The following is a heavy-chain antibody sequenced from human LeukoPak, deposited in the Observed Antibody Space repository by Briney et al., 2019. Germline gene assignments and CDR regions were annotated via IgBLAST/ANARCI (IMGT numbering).Heavy chain of an antibody. D-gene: IGHD6-19*01. V-gene: IGHV3-33*08. CDR3: AREGVGTEAVALDY. Sequence: GGSLRLSCAASGFTFSSYGMHWVRQAPGKGLEWVAVIWYDGSNKYYADSVKGRFTISRDNSKNTLYLQMNSLRAEDTAVYYCAREGVGTEAVALDYWGQGTLVTVSS. J-gene: IGHJ4*02. CDR2: IWYDGSNK. CDR1: GFTFSSYG.